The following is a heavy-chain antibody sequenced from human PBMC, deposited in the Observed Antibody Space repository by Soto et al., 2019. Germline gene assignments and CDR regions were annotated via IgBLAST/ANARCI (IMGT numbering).Heavy chain of an antibody. CDR2: ISSSGSAI. CDR1: GFSLSDSY. D-gene: IGHD5-18*01. CDR3: ARAPPTTPLDTG. J-gene: IGHJ4*02. Sequence: GGSLRLSCAASGFSLSDSYMSWIRQAPGKGLEWISSISSSGSAIYFADSVRGRFTISRDYAKNSLYLQMNSLRAEDTAVYYCARAPPTTPLDTGWGQGTLVTSPQ. V-gene: IGHV3-11*01.